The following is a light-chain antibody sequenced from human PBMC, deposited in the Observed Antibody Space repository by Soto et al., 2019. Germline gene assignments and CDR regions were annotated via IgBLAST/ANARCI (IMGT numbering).Light chain of an antibody. Sequence: EIVLTQSPATLSLSPGERATLSCRASQSVSSYLAWYQQKPGQAPRLLIYDAFNRSTGIPARFSGSGSGTDFTLTISSLEPEDFVVSYCQHRRNWPWTFGQGTKVEIK. CDR3: QHRRNWPWT. J-gene: IGKJ1*01. CDR2: DAF. V-gene: IGKV3-11*01. CDR1: QSVSSY.